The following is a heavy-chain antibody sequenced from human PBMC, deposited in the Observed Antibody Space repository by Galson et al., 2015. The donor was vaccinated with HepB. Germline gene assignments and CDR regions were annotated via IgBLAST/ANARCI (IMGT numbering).Heavy chain of an antibody. D-gene: IGHD4-17*01. J-gene: IGHJ4*02. CDR1: GGTFSSYV. CDR2: IIPIFGTA. CDR3: ARVSAHTTVTPGRFDY. V-gene: IGHV1-69*13. Sequence: SVKVSCKASGGTFSSYVISRVRQAPGQGLEWMGWIIPIFGTANYAQKFHGRATITADESTSTVYMELSSLRSEDTAVYYCARVSAHTTVTPGRFDYWGQGTLVTVSS.